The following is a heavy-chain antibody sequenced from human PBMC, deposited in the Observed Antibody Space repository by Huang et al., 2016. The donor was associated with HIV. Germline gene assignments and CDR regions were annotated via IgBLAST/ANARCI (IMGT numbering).Heavy chain of an antibody. CDR1: GDSVSSASYY. Sequence: QVQLQESGPGLVKPSETLSLSCTVSGDSVSSASYYWSWIRQPPGRGLEWIGYIYFSGGTNDKPSLKSRVTISIDTSKNQFSLRLSSVTAADTAVYYCVSHGSGTADYWGQGTLVTVSS. CDR2: IYFSGGT. D-gene: IGHD3-10*01. V-gene: IGHV4-61*01. J-gene: IGHJ4*02. CDR3: VSHGSGTADY.